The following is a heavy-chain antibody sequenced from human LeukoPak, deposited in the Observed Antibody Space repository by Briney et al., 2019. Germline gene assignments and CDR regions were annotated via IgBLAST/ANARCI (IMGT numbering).Heavy chain of an antibody. J-gene: IGHJ6*03. CDR2: IYPGDSDT. Sequence: GESLKISCKGSGYRFTSYWIGWVRQMPGKGLEWMGIIYPGDSDTRYSPSFQGQVTISADKSISTAYLQWSSLKASDTAMYYCARIVAAAGTFGDYYMDVWGKGTTVTISS. D-gene: IGHD6-13*01. CDR3: ARIVAAAGTFGDYYMDV. V-gene: IGHV5-51*01. CDR1: GYRFTSYW.